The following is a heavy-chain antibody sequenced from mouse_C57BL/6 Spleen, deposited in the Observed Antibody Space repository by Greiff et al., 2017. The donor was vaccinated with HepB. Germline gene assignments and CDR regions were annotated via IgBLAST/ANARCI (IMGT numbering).Heavy chain of an antibody. CDR1: GYTFTDYY. V-gene: IGHV1-19*01. CDR3: ARDYYGSSYRYFDY. CDR2: INPYNGGT. Sequence: VQLQQSGPVLVKPGASVKMSCKASGYTFTDYYMNWVKQSHGKSLEWIGVINPYNGGTSYNQKFKGKATLTVDKSSSTAYMELNSLTSEDSAVYYCARDYYGSSYRYFDYWGQGTTLTVSS. D-gene: IGHD1-1*01. J-gene: IGHJ2*01.